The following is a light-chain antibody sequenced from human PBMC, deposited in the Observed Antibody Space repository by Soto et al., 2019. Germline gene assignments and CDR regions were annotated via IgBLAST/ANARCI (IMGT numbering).Light chain of an antibody. Sequence: DIQMTQSPSSLSASVGDRVTITCRASQSISNYLAWYQQKPGELPKLVIYAASILQTGVPSRFSGSGSGTDFSLTISSLQPEDVATYFCQKYNSPPRTFGQGTKVDIK. CDR3: QKYNSPPRT. CDR1: QSISNY. CDR2: AAS. J-gene: IGKJ1*01. V-gene: IGKV1-27*01.